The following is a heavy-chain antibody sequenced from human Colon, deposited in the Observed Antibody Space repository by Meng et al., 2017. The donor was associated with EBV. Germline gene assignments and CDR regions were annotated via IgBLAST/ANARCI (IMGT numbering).Heavy chain of an antibody. CDR1: GLNLGIYT. V-gene: IGHV3-30*10. Sequence: QVEVVESGGCMVQAGGPLRLSCAVSGLNLGIYTMHWVRQAAGKGLEWVSVISYNGGHIYYTDSVKGRFTVSRDNSRSSVYLQMNSLRDEDTAVYYCASHGGGAWGLGTLVTVSS. J-gene: IGHJ5*02. CDR2: ISYNGGHI. CDR3: ASHGGGA. D-gene: IGHD3-10*01.